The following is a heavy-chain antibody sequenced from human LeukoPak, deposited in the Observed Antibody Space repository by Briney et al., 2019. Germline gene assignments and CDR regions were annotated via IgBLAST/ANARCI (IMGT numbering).Heavy chain of an antibody. Sequence: GGSLRLSCAASGFTFSSYWMSWVRQAPGKGLEWVANIKQDGSEKYYVDSVKGRFTISRDNAKNSLYLQMNSLGAEDTAVYYCARWGYYYDSSGYPYYFDYWGQGTLVTVSS. D-gene: IGHD3-22*01. CDR3: ARWGYYYDSSGYPYYFDY. CDR1: GFTFSSYW. V-gene: IGHV3-7*01. J-gene: IGHJ4*02. CDR2: IKQDGSEK.